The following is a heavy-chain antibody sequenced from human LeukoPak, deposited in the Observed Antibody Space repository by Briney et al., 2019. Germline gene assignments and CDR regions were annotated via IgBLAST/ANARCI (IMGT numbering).Heavy chain of an antibody. CDR2: INSDGSST. D-gene: IGHD3-22*01. J-gene: IGHJ4*02. Sequence: GGSLRLSCAASGFTFSTYWMHWVRQAPGKGLVWVSRINSDGSSTSYADSVKGRFTISRDNAKNTLYLQMNSLRAEDTAVYYWARAKYYYDSSGYSYYFDCWGQGTLVTVSS. V-gene: IGHV3-74*01. CDR1: GFTFSTYW. CDR3: ARAKYYYDSSGYSYYFDC.